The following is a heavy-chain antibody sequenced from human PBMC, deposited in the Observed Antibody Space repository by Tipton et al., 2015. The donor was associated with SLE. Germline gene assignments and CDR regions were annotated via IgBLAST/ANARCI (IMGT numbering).Heavy chain of an antibody. V-gene: IGHV3-30*02. D-gene: IGHD4-17*01. CDR3: AKEHDYGDYFDY. CDR1: GFTFSSYA. CDR2: IRYDGSNK. Sequence: SLRLSCAASGFTFSSYAMSWVRQAPGKGLEWVAFIRYDGSNKYYADSVKGRFTISRDNSKNTLYLQMNSLRAEDTAVYYCAKEHDYGDYFDYWGQGTLVTVSS. J-gene: IGHJ4*02.